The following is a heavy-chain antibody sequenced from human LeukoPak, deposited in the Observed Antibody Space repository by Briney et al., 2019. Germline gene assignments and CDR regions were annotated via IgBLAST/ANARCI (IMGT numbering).Heavy chain of an antibody. J-gene: IGHJ4*02. CDR3: AGATATGTGRAFHY. V-gene: IGHV4-34*01. D-gene: IGHD3-10*01. CDR2: VCHSGST. CDR1: GDSITAYY. Sequence: SETLSLTCAVYGDSITAYYWTWIRQPPGKRLEWIGDVCHSGSTNYNPSLKSRVTMSVDMSKNQFSLKLNSVTAADTAVYYCAGATATGTGRAFHYWAQGNLVPVSS.